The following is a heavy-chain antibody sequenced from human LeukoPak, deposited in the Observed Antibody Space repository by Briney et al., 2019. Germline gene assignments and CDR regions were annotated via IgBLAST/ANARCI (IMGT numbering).Heavy chain of an antibody. V-gene: IGHV1-18*01. D-gene: IGHD2-2*01. J-gene: IGHJ4*02. CDR3: ARYPGTRVVDS. CDR2: INTYNGNT. Sequence: ASVKVSCKASGYTFTTYGLSWVRQAPGQGLEWMGWINTYNGNTNYAQKVQGRVTMTTDTSTSTAYMELRSLRSGDTAVYYCARYPGTRVVDSWGQGTLVTVPS. CDR1: GYTFTTYG.